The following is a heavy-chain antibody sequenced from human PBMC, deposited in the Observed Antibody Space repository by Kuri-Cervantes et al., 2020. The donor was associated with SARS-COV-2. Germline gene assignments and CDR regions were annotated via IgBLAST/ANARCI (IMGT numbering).Heavy chain of an antibody. J-gene: IGHJ5*02. D-gene: IGHD2-8*01. Sequence: GSLRLSCAVYGGSFSGYYWNWIRQPPGKGLEWIGEINHSGSTNYNPSLKSRVTVSVDTSKNQFSLKLSSVTAADTAVYYCARRTQQYIVLMVYTYNWFDPWGQGTLVTVSS. CDR1: GGSFSGYY. CDR3: ARRTQQYIVLMVYTYNWFDP. CDR2: INHSGST. V-gene: IGHV4-34*01.